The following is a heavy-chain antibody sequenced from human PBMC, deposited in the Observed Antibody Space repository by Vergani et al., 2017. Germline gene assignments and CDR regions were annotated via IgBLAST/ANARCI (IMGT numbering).Heavy chain of an antibody. J-gene: IGHJ4*02. D-gene: IGHD1-1*01. V-gene: IGHV3-15*01. CDR1: GFTFSSYG. Sequence: VQLVESGGGVVQPGRSLRLSCAASGFTFSSYGMHWVRQAPGKGLEWVGRIKSNSDGGTTHYAAPVKGRFTISRDGSKTTMYLQMNSLKTEDTAVYYCTTVGYNWNAAFDYWGQGTLVTVSS. CDR2: IKSNSDGGTT. CDR3: TTVGYNWNAAFDY.